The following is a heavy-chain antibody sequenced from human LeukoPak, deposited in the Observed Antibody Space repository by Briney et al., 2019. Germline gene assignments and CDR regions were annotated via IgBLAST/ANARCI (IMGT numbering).Heavy chain of an antibody. D-gene: IGHD2-21*01. CDR2: IRYDGSNK. V-gene: IGHV3-30*02. CDR3: AKDRIVVVIDPYYFDY. CDR1: GFTFSSYG. J-gene: IGHJ4*02. Sequence: PGGPLRLSCAASGFTFSSYGMHWVRQAPGKGLEWVAFIRYDGSNKYYADSVKGRFTISRDNSKNTLYLQMNSLRAEDTAVYYCAKDRIVVVIDPYYFDYWGQGTLVTVSS.